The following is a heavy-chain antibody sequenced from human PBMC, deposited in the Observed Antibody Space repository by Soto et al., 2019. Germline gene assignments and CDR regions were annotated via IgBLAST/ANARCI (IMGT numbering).Heavy chain of an antibody. CDR1: GGSVSSASYY. CDR2: IYYSGST. Sequence: QVQLQESGPGLVKPSETLSLTCPVSGGSVSSASYYWSWIRQPPGKGLEWIGHIYYSGSTNYNPSLTSRVTISVDTSKNQFSLKLSSVTAADTAVYYCARGVLGYCSGDGCPAFFDYWGQGTLVTVSS. D-gene: IGHD2-15*01. V-gene: IGHV4-61*01. CDR3: ARGVLGYCSGDGCPAFFDY. J-gene: IGHJ4*02.